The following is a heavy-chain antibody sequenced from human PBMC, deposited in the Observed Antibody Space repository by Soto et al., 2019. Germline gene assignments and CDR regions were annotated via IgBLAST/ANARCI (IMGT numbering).Heavy chain of an antibody. Sequence: QVQLQESGPGLVKPSQTLSLTCTVSGGSISSGGYYWSWIRQHPGKGLEWIGYIYYSGSTYYNPSLKSRVTISVDTSKNQFSLKPSSVTAADTAVYYCARGVGVVNWPFDPWGQGTLVTVSS. J-gene: IGHJ5*02. CDR2: IYYSGST. V-gene: IGHV4-31*03. D-gene: IGHD3-3*01. CDR3: ARGVGVVNWPFDP. CDR1: GGSISSGGYY.